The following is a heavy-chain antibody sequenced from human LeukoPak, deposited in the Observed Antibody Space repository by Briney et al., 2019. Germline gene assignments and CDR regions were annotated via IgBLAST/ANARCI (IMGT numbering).Heavy chain of an antibody. J-gene: IGHJ4*02. CDR1: GGAFNTFS. CDR3: ARPDYSGFDWGFDF. V-gene: IGHV1-69*05. CDR2: IIPFFGSA. Sequence: SVKVSCKASGGAFNTFSISWVRQAPGQGLEWMGGIIPFFGSANYAQKFQDRFTITTDESTTTAYMVLNSLTSEDTAVYYCARPDYSGFDWGFDFWGQGTLVTVSS. D-gene: IGHD5-12*01.